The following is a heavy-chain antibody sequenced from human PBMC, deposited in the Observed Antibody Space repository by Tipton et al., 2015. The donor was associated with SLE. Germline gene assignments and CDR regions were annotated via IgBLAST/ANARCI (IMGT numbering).Heavy chain of an antibody. CDR2: IIPIFGTA. D-gene: IGHD5-12*01. J-gene: IGHJ4*02. V-gene: IGHV1-69*01. CDR1: GGTFSSYA. Sequence: QSGAEVKKPGSSVKVSCKASGGTFSSYAISWVRQAPGQGLEWMGGIIPIFGTANYAQKFQGRVTITADESTSTAYMELSRLRSDDTAVYYCARDYSGVDIVATGFGYWGQGTLVTVSS. CDR3: ARDYSGVDIVATGFGY.